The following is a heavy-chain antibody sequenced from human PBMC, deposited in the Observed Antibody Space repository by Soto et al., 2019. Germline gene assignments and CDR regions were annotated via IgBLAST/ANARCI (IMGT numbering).Heavy chain of an antibody. CDR1: GGSISSGSYS. Sequence: QLHLQESGSGLVRPSQTLSLTCTVSGGSISSGSYSWNWIRQPPGKGLEWIGYIYDNGMSYYNPSLKSGVTISVDRSENQFSLRLGSVTAADTAVYYFARSGPIYGMHVWGQGTTVTVSS. CDR3: ARSGPIYGMHV. D-gene: IGHD6-25*01. CDR2: IYDNGMS. V-gene: IGHV4-30-2*01. J-gene: IGHJ6*02.